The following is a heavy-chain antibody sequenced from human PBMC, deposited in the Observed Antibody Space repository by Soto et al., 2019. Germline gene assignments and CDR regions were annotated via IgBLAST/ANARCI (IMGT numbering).Heavy chain of an antibody. CDR1: GYTFTGYY. Sequence: QVQLVQSGAEVKKPGASVKVSCKASGYTFTGYYMHWVRQAPGQGLEWMGWINPNSGGTNYAQKFQGRVTMTRDTSITTAYMELSRLRADDTAVYYCASVSPGGFRRSGYYPYYFDYLGQGTLVTASS. D-gene: IGHD3-3*01. CDR3: ASVSPGGFRRSGYYPYYFDY. V-gene: IGHV1-2*02. J-gene: IGHJ4*02. CDR2: INPNSGGT.